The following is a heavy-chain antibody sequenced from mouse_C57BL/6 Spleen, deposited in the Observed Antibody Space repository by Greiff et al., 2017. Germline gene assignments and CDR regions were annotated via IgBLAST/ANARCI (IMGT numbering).Heavy chain of an antibody. V-gene: IGHV5-17*01. J-gene: IGHJ4*01. CDR3: ARYCGSAAMDY. CDR2: ISSGSSTI. CDR1: GFTFSDYG. D-gene: IGHD1-1*01. Sequence: EVKLVESGGGLVKPGGSLKLSCAASGFTFSDYGMHWVRQAPEKGLEWVAYISSGSSTIYYADTVKGRFTFSRDNTKNTLFLQMTSLRSEDTAMYYCARYCGSAAMDYWGQGTSVTVSS.